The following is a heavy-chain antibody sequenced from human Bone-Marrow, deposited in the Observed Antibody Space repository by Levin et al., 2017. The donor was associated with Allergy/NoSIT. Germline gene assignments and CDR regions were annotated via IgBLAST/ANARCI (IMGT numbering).Heavy chain of an antibody. CDR3: ASHVDDSGQYYYMDV. D-gene: IGHD3-3*01. CDR2: ISGRGDVT. Sequence: GGSLRLSCAASGFTFSTYAMSWVRQAPGKGLEWVSSISGRGDVTYYTVSVRGRFTVSRDNSGNTLFLQMESLRGEDTAVYYCASHVDDSGQYYYMDVWGKGTTVTVS. CDR1: GFTFSTYA. J-gene: IGHJ6*03. V-gene: IGHV3-23*01.